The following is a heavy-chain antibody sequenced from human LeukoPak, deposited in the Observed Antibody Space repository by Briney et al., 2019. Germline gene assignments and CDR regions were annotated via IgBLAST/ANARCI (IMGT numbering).Heavy chain of an antibody. D-gene: IGHD1-7*01. J-gene: IGHJ5*02. CDR1: GGSISSYY. CDR2: IYYSGST. V-gene: IGHV4-59*01. CDR3: ARGGHWNYGNWFDP. Sequence: SETLSLTCTVSGGSISSYYWSWIRQPPGKGLEWIGYIYYSGSTNYNPSLKSRVTISVDTSKNQFSLKLSSVTAADTAVYYCARGGHWNYGNWFDPWGQGTLVTVSS.